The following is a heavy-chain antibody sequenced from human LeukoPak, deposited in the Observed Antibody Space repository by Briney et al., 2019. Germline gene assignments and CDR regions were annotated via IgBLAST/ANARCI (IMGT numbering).Heavy chain of an antibody. J-gene: IGHJ5*02. D-gene: IGHD2-2*01. V-gene: IGHV3-74*01. CDR1: GFTFSSYW. CDR3: ARLSAAYCSSTSCLPGGWFDP. Sequence: PGGSLRLSCAASGFTFSSYWMHWVRQAPGKGLVWVSRIKSDGSSTTYADSVKGRFTISRDNAKNTLYLQMNSLRAEDTAVYYCARLSAAYCSSTSCLPGGWFDPWGQGTLVTVSS. CDR2: IKSDGSST.